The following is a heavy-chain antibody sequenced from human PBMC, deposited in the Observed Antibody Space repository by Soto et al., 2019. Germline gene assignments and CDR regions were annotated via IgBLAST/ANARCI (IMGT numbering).Heavy chain of an antibody. CDR1: GFTFSSYW. CDR3: ARDGGGYCSSTSCYGRSY. D-gene: IGHD2-2*01. J-gene: IGHJ4*02. V-gene: IGHV3-7*01. Sequence: GGSLRLSCAASGFTFSSYWMSWVRQAPGKGLEWVANIKQDGSEKYYVDSVKGRFTISRDNAKNSLYLQMNSLRAEDTAVYYCARDGGGYCSSTSCYGRSYWGQGTLVTVSS. CDR2: IKQDGSEK.